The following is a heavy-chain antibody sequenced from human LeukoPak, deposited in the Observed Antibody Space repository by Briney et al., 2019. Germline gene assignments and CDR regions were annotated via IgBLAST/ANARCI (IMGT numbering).Heavy chain of an antibody. CDR3: APTAEAYTSWWKV. V-gene: IGHV1-2*02. CDR1: GYKFTDDY. D-gene: IGHD3-16*01. J-gene: IGHJ4*02. Sequence: ASVKVSCKASGYKFTDDYMHRVRQAPGQGLEFMGWINPDSGFTNYAQKFKGRVIMTRDTSISTAYLEVRSLTSDDTAVYYCAPTAEAYTSWWKVWGQGTLVTVSS. CDR2: INPDSGFT.